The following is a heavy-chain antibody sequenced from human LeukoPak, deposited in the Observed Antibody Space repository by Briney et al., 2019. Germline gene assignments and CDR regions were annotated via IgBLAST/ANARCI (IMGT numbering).Heavy chain of an antibody. V-gene: IGHV4-4*09. J-gene: IGHJ4*02. CDR3: VQTTGWPGFDY. CDR2: IYSGVPA. CDR1: GVSINRFY. Sequence: SETLSLTCTTSGVSINRFYWSWVRQPPGKGLEWIGNIYSGVPAYFNPSLKSRVTISVDTSKNQFSLNLTSVTAADTAMYYCVQTTGWPGFDYWGQGILVTVSS. D-gene: IGHD1-1*01.